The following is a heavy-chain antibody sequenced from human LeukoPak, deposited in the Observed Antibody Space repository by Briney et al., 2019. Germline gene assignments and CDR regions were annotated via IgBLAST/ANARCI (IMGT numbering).Heavy chain of an antibody. J-gene: IGHJ4*02. CDR1: GFTFSSYG. D-gene: IGHD2-15*01. CDR2: ISYDGSNK. V-gene: IGHV3-30*18. Sequence: QPGRSLRLSCAASGFTFSSYGMHWVRQAPGKGLEWVAVISYDGSNKYYADSVKGRFTISRDNSKNTLYLQMNSLRAEDTAVYYCAKDSMVVAATPPDYWGQGTLVTVFS. CDR3: AKDSMVVAATPPDY.